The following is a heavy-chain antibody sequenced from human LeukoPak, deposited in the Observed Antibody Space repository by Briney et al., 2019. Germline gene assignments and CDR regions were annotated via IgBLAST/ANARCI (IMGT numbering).Heavy chain of an antibody. Sequence: GGSLRLSCAASGFTLSSYWMHWVRQGPGKGLVWVSCISGDGSTTTYADSVKGRFTISRDNAENSLYLQMNSLRDEDTAVYYCARESEYYYYDASGYYPGYFHHWGQGTLVTVSS. CDR3: ARESEYYYYDASGYYPGYFHH. CDR2: ISGDGSTT. V-gene: IGHV3-74*01. J-gene: IGHJ1*01. D-gene: IGHD3-22*01. CDR1: GFTLSSYW.